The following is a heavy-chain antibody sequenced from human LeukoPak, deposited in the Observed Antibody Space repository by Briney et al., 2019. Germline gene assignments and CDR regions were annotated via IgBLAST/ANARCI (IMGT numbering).Heavy chain of an antibody. CDR2: ISGSGDRT. D-gene: IGHD2/OR15-2a*01. Sequence: GGSLRLSCAASGFTFSRFAMSWVRQAPGKGLEWVSTISGSGDRTYDADSVKGRSTISRDNSKNTLYLQMNSLRAEDTAVYYCARVSVGRSTYLYDYWGQGTLVTVSS. V-gene: IGHV3-23*01. CDR1: GFTFSRFA. J-gene: IGHJ4*02. CDR3: ARVSVGRSTYLYDY.